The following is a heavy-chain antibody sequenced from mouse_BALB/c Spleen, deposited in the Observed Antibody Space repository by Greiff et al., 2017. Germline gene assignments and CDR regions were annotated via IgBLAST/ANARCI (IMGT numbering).Heavy chain of an antibody. Sequence: QVQLQQSGPGLVAPSQSLSITCTVSGFSLTGYGVNWVRQPPGKGLEWLGMIWGDGSTDYNSALKSRLSISKDNSKSQVFLKMNSLQTDDTARYYCARAPSTMITTPWFAYWGQGTLVTVSA. J-gene: IGHJ3*01. D-gene: IGHD2-4*01. CDR3: ARAPSTMITTPWFAY. V-gene: IGHV2-6-7*01. CDR1: GFSLTGYG. CDR2: IWGDGST.